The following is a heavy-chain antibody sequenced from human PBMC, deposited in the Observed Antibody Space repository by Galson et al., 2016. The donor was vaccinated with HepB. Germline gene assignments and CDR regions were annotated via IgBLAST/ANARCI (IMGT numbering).Heavy chain of an antibody. V-gene: IGHV3-30*04. CDR3: ARAPIEIDGLRHYYYGMDV. CDR1: GFTLSRYP. Sequence: SLRLSCAASGFTLSRYPMHWVRQAPGKGLDWVAVVSFDGNNKYYAHSVRGRFTISRDNAKKSLYLQMNSLRAEDTAVYYCARAPIEIDGLRHYYYGMDVWGQGTTVTVSS. J-gene: IGHJ6*02. CDR2: VSFDGNNK. D-gene: IGHD5-24*01.